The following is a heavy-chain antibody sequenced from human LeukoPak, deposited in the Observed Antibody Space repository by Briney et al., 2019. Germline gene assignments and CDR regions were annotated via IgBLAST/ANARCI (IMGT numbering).Heavy chain of an antibody. Sequence: PSETQSLTCSVSGGSISSYYWSWIRQPPGKGREWTGNIYYSGSTNYNPSLKSRVTISLDTSKSQFSLQLSSVTAAATAVYYCARNRVVTAIDYWGQGTLVTVSS. D-gene: IGHD3-22*01. CDR2: IYYSGST. J-gene: IGHJ4*02. V-gene: IGHV4-59*08. CDR3: ARNRVVTAIDY. CDR1: GGSISSYY.